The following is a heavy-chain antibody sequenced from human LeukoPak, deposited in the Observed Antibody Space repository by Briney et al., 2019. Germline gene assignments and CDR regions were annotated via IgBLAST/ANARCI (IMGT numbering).Heavy chain of an antibody. CDR3: ARSAAMRYNWFDP. D-gene: IGHD2-2*01. CDR1: GGSISSGDYY. Sequence: PSETLSLTCTVSGGSISSGDYYWSWIRQPPGKGLEWIGSIYYSGSTYYNPSLKSRVTISVDTSKNQFSLKLSSVTAADTAVYYCARSAAMRYNWFDPWGQGTLVTVSS. CDR2: IYYSGST. J-gene: IGHJ5*02. V-gene: IGHV4-39*01.